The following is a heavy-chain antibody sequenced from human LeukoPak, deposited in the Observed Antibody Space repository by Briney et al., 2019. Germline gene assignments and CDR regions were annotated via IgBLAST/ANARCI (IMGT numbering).Heavy chain of an antibody. CDR2: IDPSDSYT. D-gene: IGHD6-19*01. J-gene: IGHJ2*01. Sequence: GGSLRLSCKGSGYSFTSYWISWVRQMPGKGLEWMGRIDPSDSYTNYSPSFQGHVTISADKSISTAYLQWSSLKASDTAMYYCARQRQAVPGTRTPQWYIDLWGRGTLVTVSS. CDR1: GYSFTSYW. V-gene: IGHV5-10-1*01. CDR3: ARQRQAVPGTRTPQWYIDL.